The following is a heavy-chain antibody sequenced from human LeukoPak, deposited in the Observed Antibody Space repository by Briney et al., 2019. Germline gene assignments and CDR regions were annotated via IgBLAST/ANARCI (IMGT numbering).Heavy chain of an antibody. V-gene: IGHV3-33*01. CDR1: GFTFSSYG. D-gene: IGHD6-19*01. CDR2: IWYDGSNK. Sequence: GGSLRLSCAASGFTFSSYGMPWVRQAPGKGLEWVAVIWYDGSNKYYADSVKGRFTISRDNSKNTLYLQMNSLRAEDTAVYYCARGLTVAGMEFWGQGTLVTVSS. J-gene: IGHJ4*02. CDR3: ARGLTVAGMEF.